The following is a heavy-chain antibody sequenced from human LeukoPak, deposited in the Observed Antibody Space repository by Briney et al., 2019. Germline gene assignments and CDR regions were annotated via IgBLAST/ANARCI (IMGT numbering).Heavy chain of an antibody. Sequence: PGGSLRLSCAASGFTFSSYAMSWVRQAPGKGLEWVPDISGSGGSTYYADSVKGRFTISRDNSKSTLYLQMNSLRAEDTAVYYCAKDWGEYFDYVWGSFTSFDSWGQGTLVTVSS. V-gene: IGHV3-23*01. J-gene: IGHJ4*02. CDR1: GFTFSSYA. CDR3: AKDWGEYFDYVWGSFTSFDS. D-gene: IGHD3-16*01. CDR2: ISGSGGST.